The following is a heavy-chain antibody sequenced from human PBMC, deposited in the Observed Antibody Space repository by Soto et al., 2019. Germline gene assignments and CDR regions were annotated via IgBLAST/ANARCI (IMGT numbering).Heavy chain of an antibody. CDR3: ARLDYYDSSGYIDY. CDR2: ISSSGSTI. D-gene: IGHD3-22*01. V-gene: IGHV3-48*03. J-gene: IGHJ4*02. Sequence: GSLRLSCAASVFTFSSYEMNWVRQAPGKGLEWVSYISSSGSTIYYADSVKGRFTISRDNAKNSLYLQMNSLRAEDTAVYYCARLDYYDSSGYIDYWGQGTLVTVSS. CDR1: VFTFSSYE.